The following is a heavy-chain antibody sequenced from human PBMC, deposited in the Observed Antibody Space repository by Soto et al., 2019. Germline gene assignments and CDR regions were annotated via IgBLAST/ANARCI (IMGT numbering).Heavy chain of an antibody. J-gene: IGHJ6*03. CDR2: MNPNSGNT. CDR3: ARDWEDYDFWSGYYAFYMDV. V-gene: IGHV1-8*01. CDR1: GYTFTSYD. D-gene: IGHD3-3*01. Sequence: ASVKVSCKASGYTFTSYDISWVRQATGQGLEWMGWMNPNSGNTGYAQKFQGRVTITTNKSTSTAYMELSSLRSEDTAVYYCARDWEDYDFWSGYYAFYMDVWGKGTTVTVSS.